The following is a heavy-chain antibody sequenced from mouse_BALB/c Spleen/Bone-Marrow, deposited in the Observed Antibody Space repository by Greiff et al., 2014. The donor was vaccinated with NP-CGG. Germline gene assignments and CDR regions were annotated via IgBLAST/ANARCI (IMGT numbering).Heavy chain of an antibody. V-gene: IGHV1-87*01. J-gene: IGHJ2*01. CDR1: GYSFTSYW. D-gene: IGHD1-2*01. CDR3: ARSYGSYYFDY. CDR2: IYPGDGDT. Sequence: QVQLKESGAELARPGASVKLSCKASGYSFTSYWIQWVKQRPGQGLEWLGTIYPGDGDTRYTQKFKGKATLTADKSSSTAYMQVSSLASEDSAVYYCARSYGSYYFDYWGQGVTLTVSS.